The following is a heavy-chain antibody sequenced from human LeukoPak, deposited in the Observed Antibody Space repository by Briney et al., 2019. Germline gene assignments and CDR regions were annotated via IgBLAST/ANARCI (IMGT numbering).Heavy chain of an antibody. V-gene: IGHV4-4*02. CDR1: GGSISSNNW. CDR2: IYHSGSA. CDR3: ARDVGTALVTGDY. D-gene: IGHD5-18*01. Sequence: SGTLSLTCGVSGGSISSNNWGSWVRQPPGQGLEWIGEIYHSGSANYNPSLKSRVTISVDKSKNQLSLKLISVAAADTAVYYCARDVGTALVTGDYWGQGTLVTVSS. J-gene: IGHJ4*02.